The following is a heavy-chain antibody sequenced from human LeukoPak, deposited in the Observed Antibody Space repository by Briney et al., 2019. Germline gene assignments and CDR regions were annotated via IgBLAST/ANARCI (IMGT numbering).Heavy chain of an antibody. J-gene: IGHJ6*03. Sequence: SETLSLTCTVSGGSISSSNFFWGWIRQPPGKGLEWIGSMDYSGRTFYNPSLKSRVSISVDTSKNQFSLKLTSVTAADTAMYYCARAYGSGSLYYMDVWGKGTTVAVSS. CDR2: MDYSGRT. V-gene: IGHV4-39*07. D-gene: IGHD3-10*01. CDR1: GGSISSSNFF. CDR3: ARAYGSGSLYYMDV.